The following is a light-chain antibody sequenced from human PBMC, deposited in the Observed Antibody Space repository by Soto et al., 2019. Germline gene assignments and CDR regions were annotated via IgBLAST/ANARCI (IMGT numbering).Light chain of an antibody. CDR2: DAS. CDR1: QSVASN. V-gene: IGKV3-15*01. CDR3: QQYNDCPLT. J-gene: IGKJ1*01. Sequence: IVMTQAPATLSVSPGESATLSCRASQSVASNLAWYQQRPGLPPRLLIYDASTRATGISARFSGSWSGTEFTLTISSLPSEEFAVYFCQQYNDCPLTFGQGTKVEIK.